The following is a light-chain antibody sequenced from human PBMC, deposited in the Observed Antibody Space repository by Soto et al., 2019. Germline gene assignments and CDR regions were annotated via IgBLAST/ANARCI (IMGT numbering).Light chain of an antibody. CDR1: QSVSNW. CDR3: QLYDSYSQT. V-gene: IGKV1-5*01. Sequence: DIQMTQSPSTLPASVGDRVTSTCRASQSVSNWLAWYQQKPGKAPKLLIYDASSLESGVPSRFSGSGSGTEFTLTISSLQPDDFATYYCQLYDSYSQTFGQGTKVDIK. J-gene: IGKJ1*01. CDR2: DAS.